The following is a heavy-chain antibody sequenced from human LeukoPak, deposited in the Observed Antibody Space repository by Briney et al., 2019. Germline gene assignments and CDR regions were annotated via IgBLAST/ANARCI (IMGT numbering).Heavy chain of an antibody. D-gene: IGHD3-3*01. V-gene: IGHV1-8*01. CDR1: GYTFTSYD. Sequence: ASVKVSCKASGYTFTSYDINWVRQATGHGLEWMGWMNPNSGNTGYAQKFQGRVTMTRNTSISTAYMELSSLRSEDTAVYYCARGAGKDFWSGYYSGVGGMDVWGQGTTVTVSS. CDR2: MNPNSGNT. J-gene: IGHJ6*02. CDR3: ARGAGKDFWSGYYSGVGGMDV.